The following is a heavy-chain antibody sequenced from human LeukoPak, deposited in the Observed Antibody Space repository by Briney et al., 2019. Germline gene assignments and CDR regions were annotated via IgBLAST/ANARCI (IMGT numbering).Heavy chain of an antibody. CDR2: ITSRSYI. J-gene: IGHJ5*02. V-gene: IGHV3-21*04. CDR1: GFTFSSYR. Sequence: GGSLRLSCAASGFTFSSYRMNWVRQAPGKGLEWVSSITSRSYIYYGDSVKGRFTISRDNAKNSLYLQMNSLRSEDTAVYYCARETTITIFGVVLRWFDPWGQGTLVTVSS. CDR3: ARETTITIFGVVLRWFDP. D-gene: IGHD3-3*01.